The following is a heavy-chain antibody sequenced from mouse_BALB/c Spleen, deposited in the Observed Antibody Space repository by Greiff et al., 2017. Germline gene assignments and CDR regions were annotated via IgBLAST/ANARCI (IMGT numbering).Heavy chain of an antibody. CDR1: GFTFSSYA. CDR3: ARDGDGSPDY. Sequence: EVQVVESGGGLVKPGGSLKLSCAASGFTFSSYAMYWVRQTPEKRLEWVATISDGGSYTYYPDSVKGRFTISRDNAKNNLYLQMSSLKSEDTAMYYCARDGDGSPDYWGQGTTLTVSS. CDR2: ISDGGSYT. V-gene: IGHV5-4*02. D-gene: IGHD2-3*01. J-gene: IGHJ2*01.